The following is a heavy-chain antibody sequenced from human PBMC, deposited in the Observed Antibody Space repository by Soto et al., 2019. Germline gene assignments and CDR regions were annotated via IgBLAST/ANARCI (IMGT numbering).Heavy chain of an antibody. D-gene: IGHD3-22*01. J-gene: IGHJ4*02. CDR1: GGTFSSYA. Sequence: GASVKVSCKASGGTFSSYAISWVRQAPGQGLEWMGGIIPIFGTANYAQKFQGRVTITADESTSTAYMELSSLRSEDTAVYYCARDRGYYYDSSGYYPYYFDYWGQGTLVTVSA. V-gene: IGHV1-69*13. CDR3: ARDRGYYYDSSGYYPYYFDY. CDR2: IIPIFGTA.